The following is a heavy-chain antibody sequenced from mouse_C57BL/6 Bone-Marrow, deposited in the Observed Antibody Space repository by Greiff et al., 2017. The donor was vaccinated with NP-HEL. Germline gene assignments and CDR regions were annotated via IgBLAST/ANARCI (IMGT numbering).Heavy chain of an antibody. CDR2: IDPANGNT. CDR1: GFNIKNTY. J-gene: IGHJ4*01. D-gene: IGHD2-4*01. V-gene: IGHV14-3*01. Sequence: EVQLQESVAELVRPGASVKLSCTASGFNIKNTYMHWVKQRPEQGLEWIGRIDPANGNTKYAPKFQGKATITADTSSNTAYLQLSSLTSEDTAIYYCARGLYYDYDGYYAMDYWGQGTSVTVSS. CDR3: ARGLYYDYDGYYAMDY.